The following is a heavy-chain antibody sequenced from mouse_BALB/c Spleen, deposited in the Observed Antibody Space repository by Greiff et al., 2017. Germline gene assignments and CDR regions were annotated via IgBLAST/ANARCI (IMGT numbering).Heavy chain of an antibody. D-gene: IGHD2-10*02. CDR2: INSNGGST. CDR1: GFTFSSYY. CDR3: ARGEGYGPYAMDY. V-gene: IGHV5-6-2*01. J-gene: IGHJ4*01. Sequence: EVKVVESGGGLVKLGGSLKLSCAASGFTFSSYYMSWVRQTPEKRLELVAAINSNGGSTYYPDTVKGRFTISRDNAKNTLYLQMSSLKSEDTALYYCARGEGYGPYAMDYWGQGTSVTVSS.